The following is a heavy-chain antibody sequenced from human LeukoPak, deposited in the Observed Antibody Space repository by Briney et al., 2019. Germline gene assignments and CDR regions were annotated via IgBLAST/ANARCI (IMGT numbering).Heavy chain of an antibody. CDR1: GGSISSYY. CDR3: ARAGEMATLGAYDY. D-gene: IGHD5-24*01. J-gene: IGHJ4*02. CDR2: IYYSGST. Sequence: PSETLSLTCTVSGGSISSYYWSWIRQPPGKGLEWIGYIYYSGSTNYNPSLKSRVTISVDTSKNQFSLKLSSVTAADTAVYYCARAGEMATLGAYDYWGQGTLVTVSS. V-gene: IGHV4-59*01.